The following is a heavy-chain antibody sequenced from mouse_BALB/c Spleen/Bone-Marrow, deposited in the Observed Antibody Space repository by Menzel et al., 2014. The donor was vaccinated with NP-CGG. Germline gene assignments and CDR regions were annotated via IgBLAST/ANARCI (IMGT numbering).Heavy chain of an antibody. V-gene: IGHV1-54*01. CDR3: ARIYYGNYY. CDR1: GYAFTNYL. CDR2: INPGSGGT. Sequence: QVQLKQSGAELVRLGTSVKVSCKASGYAFTNYLIEWVKQRPGQGLEWIGVINPGSGGTNYNEKFKGKATLTADKSSSTAYMQLSSLTSDDSAVYFCARIYYGNYYWGQGTTLTVSS. J-gene: IGHJ2*01. D-gene: IGHD2-1*01.